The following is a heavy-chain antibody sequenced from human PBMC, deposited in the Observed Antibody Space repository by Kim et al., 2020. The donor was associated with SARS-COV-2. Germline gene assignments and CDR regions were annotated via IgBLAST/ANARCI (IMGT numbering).Heavy chain of an antibody. D-gene: IGHD2-2*02. J-gene: IGHJ6*03. CDR2: ISSSSSYI. CDR3: AKEYPIYYMDV. Sequence: GGSLRLSCAASGFTFSNYGMNWVRQAPWKGLEWVSSISSSSSYIYYADSVKGRFTISRDDAKNSLYLQMNSLRAEDTAVYYCAKEYPIYYMDVWGKGTTV. V-gene: IGHV3-21*01. CDR1: GFTFSNYG.